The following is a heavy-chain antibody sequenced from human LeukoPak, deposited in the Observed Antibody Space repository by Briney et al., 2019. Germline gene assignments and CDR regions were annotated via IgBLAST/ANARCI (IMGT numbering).Heavy chain of an antibody. V-gene: IGHV2-5*02. CDR1: GFSLSTSGVG. Sequence: ESGPTLVKPTQTLTLTCTFSGFSLSTSGVGVGWIRQPPGKALEWLVIIYWDDARRYSPSLKSRLTITKDTSKNQVVLTMTNMDPVDTATYYCARSLAASDDFDFWGQGTLVTVSS. D-gene: IGHD6-13*01. CDR2: IYWDDAR. CDR3: ARSLAASDDFDF. J-gene: IGHJ4*02.